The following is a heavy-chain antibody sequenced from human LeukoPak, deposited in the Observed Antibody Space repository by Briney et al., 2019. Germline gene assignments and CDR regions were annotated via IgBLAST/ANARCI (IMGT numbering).Heavy chain of an antibody. J-gene: IGHJ1*01. V-gene: IGHV1-69*04. CDR1: GGTFTEYV. CDR3: AMLGVIPD. D-gene: IGHD2-21*01. Sequence: SVKVSCKASGGTFTEYVISWVRGAPGQGLEWMGRFIPVHDTANYAHKFQGRVILTADKSTSTAYMELTSLRSEDTAVYYCAMLGVIPDWGQGTLITVSS. CDR2: FIPVHDTA.